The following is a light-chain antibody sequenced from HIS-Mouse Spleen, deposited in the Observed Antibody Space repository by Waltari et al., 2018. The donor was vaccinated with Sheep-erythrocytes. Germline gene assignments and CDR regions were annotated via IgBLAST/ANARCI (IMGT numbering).Light chain of an antibody. CDR2: KVS. CDR3: MQGT. Sequence: DVLMTQSPLSLPVTLGQPASISCRSSQSLVHSDGNTYLNWFQQRPGQSPRRLIYKVSNRDSGVPDRFSGSGSGTDFTLKISRVEAEDVGVYYCMQGTFGQGTKLEIK. V-gene: IGKV2-30*02. CDR1: QSLVHSDGNTY. J-gene: IGKJ2*01.